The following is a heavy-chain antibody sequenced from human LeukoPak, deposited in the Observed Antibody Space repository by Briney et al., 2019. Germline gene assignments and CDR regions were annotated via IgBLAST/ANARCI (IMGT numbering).Heavy chain of an antibody. Sequence: ASVKVSCKASGYTFTSYAMHWVRQAPGQRLEWMGWINAGNGNTKYSQKFQGRVTITRDTSASTAYMELSSLRSEDTAVYYCARDRYCSSTSCYYDYWGQGTLVTVSS. V-gene: IGHV1-3*01. CDR3: ARDRYCSSTSCYYDY. CDR2: INAGNGNT. CDR1: GYTFTSYA. D-gene: IGHD2-2*01. J-gene: IGHJ4*02.